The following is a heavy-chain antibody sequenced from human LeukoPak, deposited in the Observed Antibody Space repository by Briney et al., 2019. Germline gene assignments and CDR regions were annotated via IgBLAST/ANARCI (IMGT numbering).Heavy chain of an antibody. D-gene: IGHD6-13*01. CDR2: INPSGGST. CDR1: GYTFTSYY. J-gene: IGHJ5*02. Sequence: GASVKVSCKASGYTFTSYYMHWVRQAPGQGLEWMGIINPSGGSTSYAQKFQGRVTMTRDMSTSTVYMELSSLRSEDTAVYYCASTLIAAAGTEYNWFDPWGQGTLVTVSS. CDR3: ASTLIAAAGTEYNWFDP. V-gene: IGHV1-46*01.